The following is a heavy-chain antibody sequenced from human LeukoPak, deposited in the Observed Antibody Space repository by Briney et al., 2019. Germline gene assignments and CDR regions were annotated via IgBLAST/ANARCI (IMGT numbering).Heavy chain of an antibody. D-gene: IGHD3-22*01. CDR1: GGSISSGGYS. J-gene: IGHJ5*02. Sequence: SETLSLTCAVSGGSISSGGYSWSWIRQPPGKGLEWIGYIYYSGSTNYNPSLKSRVTISVDTSKNQFSLKLSSVTAADTAVYYCARDGLYDSSGYYYLNWFDPWGQGTLVTVSS. V-gene: IGHV4-61*08. CDR3: ARDGLYDSSGYYYLNWFDP. CDR2: IYYSGST.